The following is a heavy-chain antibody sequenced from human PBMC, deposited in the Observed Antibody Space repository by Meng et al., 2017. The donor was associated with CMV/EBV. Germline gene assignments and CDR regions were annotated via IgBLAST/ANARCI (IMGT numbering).Heavy chain of an antibody. D-gene: IGHD2-2*01. CDR3: ARWGGDIVVVPAAIGEFDY. V-gene: IGHV4-39*01. Sequence: SSRYSWGLVRQPPGKGLEWIGSIYYSGSIYYNPSLKSRVTISVDTSKNQFSLKLSSVTAADTAVYYCARWGGDIVVVPAAIGEFDYWGQGTLVTVSS. J-gene: IGHJ4*02. CDR2: IYYSGSI. CDR1: SSRYS.